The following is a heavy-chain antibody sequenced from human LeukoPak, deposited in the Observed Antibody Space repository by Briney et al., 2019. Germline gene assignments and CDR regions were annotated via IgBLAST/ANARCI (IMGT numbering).Heavy chain of an antibody. CDR3: ARGSFPSDDILTGPFDN. D-gene: IGHD3-9*01. V-gene: IGHV1-18*01. J-gene: IGHJ4*02. Sequence: GASVKVSCKASGYTFTSYGISWVRQAPGQGLEWMGWISSYNGNTNYAQKLQGGATMTTDTSTSTAYMELRSLRSDDTAVYYCARGSFPSDDILTGPFDNWGQGTLVTVSS. CDR2: ISSYNGNT. CDR1: GYTFTSYG.